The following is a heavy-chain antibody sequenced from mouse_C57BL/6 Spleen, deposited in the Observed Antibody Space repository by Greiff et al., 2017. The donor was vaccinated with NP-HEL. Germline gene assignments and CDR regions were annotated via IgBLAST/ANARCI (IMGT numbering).Heavy chain of an antibody. D-gene: IGHD2-2*01. CDR3: SRGVYYGYGGYAMGY. V-gene: IGHV1-82*01. J-gene: IGHJ4*01. CDR1: GYAFSSSW. Sequence: VQLQQSGPELVKPGASVKISCKASGYAFSSSWMNWVKQRPGKGLEWIGRIYPGDGDTNYNGKFKGKATLTADKSSSTAYMQHSSLTSQDSAVYCCSRGVYYGYGGYAMGYWGQGTSVTVSS. CDR2: IYPGDGDT.